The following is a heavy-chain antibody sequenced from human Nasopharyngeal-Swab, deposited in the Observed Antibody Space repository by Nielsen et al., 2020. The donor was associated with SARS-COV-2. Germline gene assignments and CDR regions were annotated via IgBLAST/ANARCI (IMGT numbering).Heavy chain of an antibody. Sequence: GESLKISCAASGFTFSSYSMNWVRQAPGKGLEWVSSISSSSSYIYYADSVKGRFTISKDNSKNTLYLQMNSLRAEDTAVYYCARSPDGREDIGGGGWLFDYWGQGTLITVSS. D-gene: IGHD2-15*01. CDR3: ARSPDGREDIGGGGWLFDY. CDR1: GFTFSSYS. J-gene: IGHJ4*02. CDR2: ISSSSSYI. V-gene: IGHV3-21*01.